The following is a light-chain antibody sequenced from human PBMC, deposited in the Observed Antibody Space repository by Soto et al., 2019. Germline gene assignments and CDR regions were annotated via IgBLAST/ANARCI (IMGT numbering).Light chain of an antibody. CDR3: GTWDDSLVSYV. J-gene: IGLJ1*01. CDR2: DND. Sequence: QSVLTQPPSVSAAPGQKVTISCSGSSSNIGHNYVCWYQHLPGTAPKLLIFDNDKRPSGIPDRFSGSKSGTSATLDITGLQAGDEADYYCGTWDDSLVSYVFGTGTKLTVL. V-gene: IGLV1-51*01. CDR1: SSNIGHNY.